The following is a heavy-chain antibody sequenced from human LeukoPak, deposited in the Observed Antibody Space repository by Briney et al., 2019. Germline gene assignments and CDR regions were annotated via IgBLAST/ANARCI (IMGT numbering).Heavy chain of an antibody. CDR2: IYYSGST. Sequence: KPSETLSLTCTVSGXSISSYYWSWIRQPPGKGLEWIGYIYYSGSTNYNPSLKSRVTISVDTSKNQFSLKLSSVTAADTAVYYCARRGHSSSWYYYYGMDVWGQGTTVTVSS. V-gene: IGHV4-59*01. CDR1: GXSISSYY. CDR3: ARRGHSSSWYYYYGMDV. D-gene: IGHD6-13*01. J-gene: IGHJ6*02.